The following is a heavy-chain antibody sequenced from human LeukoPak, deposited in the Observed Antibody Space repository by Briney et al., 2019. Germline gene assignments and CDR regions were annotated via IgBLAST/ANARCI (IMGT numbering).Heavy chain of an antibody. CDR2: TYYRSKWYN. D-gene: IGHD6-19*01. V-gene: IGHV6-1*01. CDR3: ARDIRSGVFRLVRGYYGMDV. CDR1: GDSVSSNSAA. J-gene: IGHJ6*02. Sequence: SQTLSLTCAISGDSVSSNSAAWNWIRQSPSRGLEWLGRTYYRSKWYNDYAVSVKSRITINPDTSKNQFSLQLNSVTPEDTAVYYCARDIRSGVFRLVRGYYGMDVWGQGTTVTVSS.